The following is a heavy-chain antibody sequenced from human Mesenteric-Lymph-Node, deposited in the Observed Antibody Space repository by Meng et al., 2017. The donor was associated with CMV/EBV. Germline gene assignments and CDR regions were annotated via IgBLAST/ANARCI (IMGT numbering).Heavy chain of an antibody. J-gene: IGHJ3*02. CDR2: IKQDGSEK. CDR1: GFTFSSYW. V-gene: IGHV3-7*01. CDR3: ARGEYQLLGLGAFDI. Sequence: GESLKISCAASGFTFSSYWMSWVRQAPGKGLEWVANIKQDGSEKYYVDSVKGRFTISRDNAQNSLYLQMDSLRPEDTAVYYCARGEYQLLGLGAFDIWGQGTMVTVSS. D-gene: IGHD2-2*01.